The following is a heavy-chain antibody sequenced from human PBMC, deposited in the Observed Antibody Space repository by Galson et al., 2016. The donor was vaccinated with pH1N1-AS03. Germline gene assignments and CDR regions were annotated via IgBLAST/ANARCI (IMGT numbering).Heavy chain of an antibody. V-gene: IGHV1-46*01. CDR2: MNPSDGHT. D-gene: IGHD3-16*02. CDR3: ARGAFVYVWGSYPLDY. J-gene: IGHJ4*02. Sequence: QSGAEVKKPGPSVKVSCKASGYTFTTYYIHWVRQAPGQGLEWVGIMNPSDGHTKYAQNFQGRVTLTRDTSTTTVYLELSSLRFEDTAFYFWARGAFVYVWGSYPLDYWGQGTLVTVSS. CDR1: GYTFTTYY.